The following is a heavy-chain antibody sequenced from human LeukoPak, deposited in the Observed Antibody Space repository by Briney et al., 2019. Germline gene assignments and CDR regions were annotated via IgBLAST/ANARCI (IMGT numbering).Heavy chain of an antibody. CDR2: INHSGST. V-gene: IGHV4-34*01. J-gene: IGHJ4*02. CDR1: GGSFSGYY. Sequence: SETLSLTCAVYGGSFSGYYWSWIRQPPGKGLEWIGEINHSGSTHYNSSLKSRVTISVDTSKNQFSLKLSSVTAADTAVYYCARGRPGHRNIVVVVAAPFDYWGQGTLVTVSS. D-gene: IGHD2-15*01. CDR3: ARGRPGHRNIVVVVAAPFDY.